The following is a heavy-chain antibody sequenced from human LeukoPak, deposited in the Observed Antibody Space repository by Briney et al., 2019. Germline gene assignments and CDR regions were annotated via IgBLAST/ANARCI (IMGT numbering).Heavy chain of an antibody. V-gene: IGHV1-69*04. CDR3: ARDVVRFRSSTSCYISNWFDP. CDR2: IIPILGIA. J-gene: IGHJ5*02. D-gene: IGHD2-2*02. Sequence: SVKVSCKASGGTFSSYAISWVRQAPGQGLESMGRIIPILGIANYAQKFQGRVTITADKSTSTAYMELSSLRSEDTAVYYCARDVVRFRSSTSCYISNWFDPWGQGTLVTVSS. CDR1: GGTFSSYA.